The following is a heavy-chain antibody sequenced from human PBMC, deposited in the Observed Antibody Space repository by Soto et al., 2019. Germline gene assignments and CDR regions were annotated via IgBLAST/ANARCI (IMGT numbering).Heavy chain of an antibody. CDR2: IEYSGAT. CDR3: ARHGITGSYYDAFDI. CDR1: GCSIHRSRCH. D-gene: IGHD1-26*01. V-gene: IGHV4-39*01. J-gene: IGHJ3*02. Sequence: TLSITPTISGCSIHRSRCHCGWIRKPPGKGLEWMASIEYSGATFYNPSLKSRVILSVDTSKNQFALKLSSVTAAETALYYCARHGITGSYYDAFDIWGQGTMVT.